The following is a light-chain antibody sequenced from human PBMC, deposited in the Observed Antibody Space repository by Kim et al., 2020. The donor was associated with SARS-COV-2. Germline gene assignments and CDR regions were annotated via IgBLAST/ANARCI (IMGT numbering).Light chain of an antibody. CDR3: QLWDSTVV. Sequence: SYELTQPLSVSVALGQTATITCGGNNIGSKNVHWLQQRPGQAPVLVIYNDNNRPSGVPERFSGYNSGNTATLTISSAQAGDEANYYCQLWDSTVVFGGGT. CDR2: NDN. J-gene: IGLJ2*01. CDR1: NIGSKN. V-gene: IGLV3-9*01.